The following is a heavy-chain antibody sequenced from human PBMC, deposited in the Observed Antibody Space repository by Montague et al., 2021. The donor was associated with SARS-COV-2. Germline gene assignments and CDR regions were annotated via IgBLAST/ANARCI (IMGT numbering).Heavy chain of an antibody. CDR1: GFTFRSYA. J-gene: IGHJ3*02. CDR2: IINNGGTT. CDR3: ARAPMVRGVSPPQIALDI. Sequence: SLRLSCAASGFTFRSYAMHWVRQAPGKGLEYVSGIINNGGTTYYANSVKGRFTISRDNSENTLYLQMGSLRGEDMAVYYCARAPMVRGVSPPQIALDIWGRGTMVTVSS. D-gene: IGHD3-10*01. V-gene: IGHV3-64*01.